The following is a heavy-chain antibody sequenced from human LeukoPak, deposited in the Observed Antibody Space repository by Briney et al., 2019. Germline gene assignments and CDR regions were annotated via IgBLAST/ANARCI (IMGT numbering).Heavy chain of an antibody. Sequence: SETLSLTCTVSGGPMSSYYWSWIRQPPGKGLEWIGYIYYSGTTNYNPSLKSRVTISVDTSQNQFSLKLRSVTAADTAVYYCARDQRSASCYDFWGQGTLVTVSS. CDR1: GGPMSSYY. V-gene: IGHV4-59*01. CDR3: ARDQRSASCYDF. J-gene: IGHJ4*02. D-gene: IGHD2-2*01. CDR2: IYYSGTT.